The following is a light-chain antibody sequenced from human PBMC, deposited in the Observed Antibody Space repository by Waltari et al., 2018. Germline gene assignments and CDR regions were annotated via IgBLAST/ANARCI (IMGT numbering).Light chain of an antibody. V-gene: IGLV1-47*01. J-gene: IGLJ2*01. Sequence: QSVLTQPPSASGTPGQRVTISCSGSSSNIGTNYVNWYQQFPGTAPKRLIYRNNQRPSGVPDRFSGSKSGTSASLAISGLRSEDEAEYYCAAWDASHVVFGGGTKLTVL. CDR2: RNN. CDR1: SSNIGTNY. CDR3: AAWDASHVV.